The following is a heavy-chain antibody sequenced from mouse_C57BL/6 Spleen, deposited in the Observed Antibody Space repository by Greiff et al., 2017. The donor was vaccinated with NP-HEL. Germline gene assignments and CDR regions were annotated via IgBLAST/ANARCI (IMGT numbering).Heavy chain of an antibody. CDR1: GYTFTDYN. CDR3: ARIMDGYYTY. Sequence: EVQRVESGPELVKPGASVKIPCKASGYTFTDYNMDWVKQSHGKSLEWIGDINPNNGGTIYNQKFKGKATLTVDKSSSTAYMELRSLTSEDTAVYYCARIMDGYYTYWGQGTLVTVSA. V-gene: IGHV1-18*01. J-gene: IGHJ3*01. CDR2: INPNNGGT. D-gene: IGHD2-3*01.